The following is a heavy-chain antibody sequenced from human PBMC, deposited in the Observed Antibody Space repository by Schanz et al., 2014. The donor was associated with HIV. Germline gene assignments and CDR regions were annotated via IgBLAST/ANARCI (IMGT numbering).Heavy chain of an antibody. Sequence: QVQLVQSGAEVKKPGSSVKVSCKASGGTFSIYAISWVRQAPGQGLEWMGGIIPIFGTANYAQKFQGRVTIIADESTSTAYMELSSLRSDDTAVYYCARDADLNELWPRDYYHYTMDVWGQGTTVTVSS. CDR2: IIPIFGTA. CDR3: ARDADLNELWPRDYYHYTMDV. D-gene: IGHD5-18*01. V-gene: IGHV1-69*01. CDR1: GGTFSIYA. J-gene: IGHJ6*02.